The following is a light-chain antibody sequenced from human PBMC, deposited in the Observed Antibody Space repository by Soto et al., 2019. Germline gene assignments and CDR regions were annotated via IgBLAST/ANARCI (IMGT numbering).Light chain of an antibody. CDR1: QSISSY. J-gene: IGKJ5*01. Sequence: EIVLTQSPANLSLSPGERATLSCRASQSISSYLAWYQQKPGQAPRLLIYDASSRASGIPARFSGSGSGTDFTLTISSLEPEDFAVYYCQQRSSLPITFGPGTRMEIK. V-gene: IGKV3-11*01. CDR2: DAS. CDR3: QQRSSLPIT.